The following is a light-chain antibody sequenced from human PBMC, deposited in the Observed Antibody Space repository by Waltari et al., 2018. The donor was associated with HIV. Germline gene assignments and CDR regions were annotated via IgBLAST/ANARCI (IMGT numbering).Light chain of an antibody. J-gene: IGLJ2*01. Sequence: QSALTQPHSASGSPGQSVTISCTGTSSDVGSYNYVSWYRQYTGNTPKLMIYEVTKRPSGVPDRFSGSKSGNTASLTVSGLQAEDEADYYCSSYAGYNTVVFGGGTKLTVL. V-gene: IGLV2-8*01. CDR3: SSYAGYNTVV. CDR2: EVT. CDR1: SSDVGSYNY.